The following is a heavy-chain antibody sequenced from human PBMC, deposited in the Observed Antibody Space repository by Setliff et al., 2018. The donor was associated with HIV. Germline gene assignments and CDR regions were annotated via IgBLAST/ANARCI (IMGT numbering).Heavy chain of an antibody. CDR3: AKDYTTTFWEYNWFDL. D-gene: IGHD3-3*01. CDR2: IYSDGSST. Sequence: GGSLRLSCAASGFTFSTSCMHWVRRAPGKGLEWISVIYSDGSSTYYADSVKGRFTVSRDNSKDTLTLQMNDLRAEDTGLYYCAKDYTTTFWEYNWFDLWGQGTLVTVSS. J-gene: IGHJ5*02. CDR1: GFTFSTSC. V-gene: IGHV3-23*03.